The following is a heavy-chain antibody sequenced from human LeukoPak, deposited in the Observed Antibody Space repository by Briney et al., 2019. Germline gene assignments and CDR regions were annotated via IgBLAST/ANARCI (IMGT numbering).Heavy chain of an antibody. J-gene: IGHJ4*02. CDR1: GGSFSGYY. V-gene: IGHV4-34*01. CDR2: INHSGST. CDR3: ARGGIGSGWYSGY. D-gene: IGHD6-19*01. Sequence: SETLSLTCAVYGGSFSGYYWSWIRQPPGKGLEWIGEINHSGSTNYNPSLKSRVTISVDTSKNQFSLKLSSVTAADTAVYYCARGGIGSGWYSGYWGQGTLVTASS.